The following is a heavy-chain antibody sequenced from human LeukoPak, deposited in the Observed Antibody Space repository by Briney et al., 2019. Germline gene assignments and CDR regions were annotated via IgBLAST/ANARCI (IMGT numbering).Heavy chain of an antibody. V-gene: IGHV4-4*02. CDR3: ARDGGVAAAGTLSLDS. D-gene: IGHD6-13*01. J-gene: IGHJ4*02. Sequence: SETLSLTCAVSGGSISSDRWWHWVRQTPGKGLEWIGEIHHTGSTGYNPSLKSRVTILVDKSKNQFSLKLTFVTAADTAVYYCARDGGVAAAGTLSLDSWGQGTLVTVSS. CDR2: IHHTGST. CDR1: GGSISSDRW.